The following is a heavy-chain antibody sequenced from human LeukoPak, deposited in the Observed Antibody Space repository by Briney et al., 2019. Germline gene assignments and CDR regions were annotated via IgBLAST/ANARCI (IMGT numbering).Heavy chain of an antibody. Sequence: KVSCKASGYTFTSYGISWVRQMPGKGLEWMGIIYPGDSDTRYSPSFQGQVTISADKSISTAYLQWSSLKASDTAMYYCARHLGGSYYYDSSGYYYFDYWGQGTLVTVSS. V-gene: IGHV5-51*01. J-gene: IGHJ4*02. CDR1: GYTFTSYG. CDR3: ARHLGGSYYYDSSGYYYFDY. D-gene: IGHD3-22*01. CDR2: IYPGDSDT.